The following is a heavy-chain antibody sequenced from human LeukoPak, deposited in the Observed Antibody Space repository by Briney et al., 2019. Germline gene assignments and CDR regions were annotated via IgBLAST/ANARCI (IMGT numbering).Heavy chain of an antibody. CDR2: IRSKAYGGTT. CDR1: GFTFGDYA. CDR3: ARDFDDDGAY. J-gene: IGHJ4*02. Sequence: GRSLRLSCTASGFTFGDYAMSWVRQAPGKGLEWVGFIRSKAYGGTTEYAASVKGRFTISRDDSKSIAYLQMNSLKTEDTAVYYCARDFDDDGAYWGQGTLVTVSS. D-gene: IGHD3-9*01. V-gene: IGHV3-49*04.